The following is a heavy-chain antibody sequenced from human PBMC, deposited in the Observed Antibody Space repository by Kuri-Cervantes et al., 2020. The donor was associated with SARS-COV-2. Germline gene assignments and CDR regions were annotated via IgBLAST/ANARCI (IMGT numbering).Heavy chain of an antibody. J-gene: IGHJ4*02. CDR3: ARSYYDHIWGSYRPEALDY. V-gene: IGHV3-30-3*01. D-gene: IGHD3-16*02. CDR1: GFTFSSYA. CDR2: ISYDGSNK. Sequence: GESLKISCAASGFTFSSYAMHWVRQAPGKGLEWVAVISYDGSNKYYADSVKGRFTISRDNSKNTLYLQMNSLRAEDTAVYYCARSYYDHIWGSYRPEALDYWGQGTLVTVSS.